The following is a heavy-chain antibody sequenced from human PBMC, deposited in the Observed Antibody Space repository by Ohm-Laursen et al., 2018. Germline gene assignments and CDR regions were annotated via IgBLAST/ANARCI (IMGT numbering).Heavy chain of an antibody. CDR1: GFTFSSYG. CDR3: AKDRSITIFGVVWYYFDY. Sequence: SLRLSCTASGFTFSSYGMHWVRQAPGKGLEWVAVIWYDGSNKYYADSVKGRFTISRDNSKNTLYLQMNSLRAEDTAVYYCAKDRSITIFGVVWYYFDYWGQGTLVTVSS. D-gene: IGHD3-3*01. V-gene: IGHV3-33*06. CDR2: IWYDGSNK. J-gene: IGHJ4*02.